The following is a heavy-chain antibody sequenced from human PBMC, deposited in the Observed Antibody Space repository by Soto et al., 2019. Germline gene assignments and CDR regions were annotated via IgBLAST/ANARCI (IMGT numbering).Heavy chain of an antibody. Sequence: QVQLQQWGAGLLKPSETLSLTCAVYGGSFSGYYWSWIRQPPGKGLEWIGEINHSGSTNYNPSLKSRVTISVDTYKNQFSLKLSSVTAADTAVYYCARGPHRGYCSSTSCYGGVYYWGQGTLVTVSS. CDR3: ARGPHRGYCSSTSCYGGVYY. J-gene: IGHJ4*02. CDR2: INHSGST. V-gene: IGHV4-34*01. D-gene: IGHD2-2*01. CDR1: GGSFSGYY.